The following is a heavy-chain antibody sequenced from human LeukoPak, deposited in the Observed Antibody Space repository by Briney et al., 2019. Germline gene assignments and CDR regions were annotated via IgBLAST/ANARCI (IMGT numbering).Heavy chain of an antibody. D-gene: IGHD1-26*01. J-gene: IGHJ4*02. V-gene: IGHV3-7*01. CDR3: ARDLSSIVGATGDY. CDR2: IKQDGSEK. Sequence: PGGSLRLSCAASGFTFSSYWMSWVRQAPGKGLEWVANIKQDGSEKYYVDSVKGRFTISRDNAKNSLYLQMNSLRAEDTAVYYCARDLSSIVGATGDYWGQGTLVTVSS. CDR1: GFTFSSYW.